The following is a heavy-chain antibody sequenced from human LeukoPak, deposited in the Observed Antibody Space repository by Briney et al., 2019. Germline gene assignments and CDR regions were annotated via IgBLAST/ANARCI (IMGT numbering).Heavy chain of an antibody. J-gene: IGHJ4*02. CDR3: TTERPSHYGSGTPNDY. V-gene: IGHV3-30*02. CDR2: IRYDGSNK. D-gene: IGHD3-10*01. CDR1: GFTFSSYG. Sequence: PGGSLRLSCAASGFTFSSYGMHWVRQAPGKGLEWVAFIRYDGSNKYYADSVKGRFTISRDNSKNTLYLQMNSLKTEDTAVYYCTTERPSHYGSGTPNDYWGQGTLVTVSS.